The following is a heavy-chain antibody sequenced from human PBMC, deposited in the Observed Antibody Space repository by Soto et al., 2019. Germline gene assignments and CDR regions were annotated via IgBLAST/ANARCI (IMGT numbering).Heavy chain of an antibody. J-gene: IGHJ4*02. CDR3: ARDLEYSSSSGFDY. Sequence: SETLSLTCTVSGGSISSYYWSWIRQPPGKGLEWIGYIYYSGSTNYNPSIKSRVTISVDTSKNQFSLKLSSVTAADTAVYYCARDLEYSSSSGFDYWGQGTLVTVSS. CDR2: IYYSGST. D-gene: IGHD6-6*01. CDR1: GGSISSYY. V-gene: IGHV4-59*01.